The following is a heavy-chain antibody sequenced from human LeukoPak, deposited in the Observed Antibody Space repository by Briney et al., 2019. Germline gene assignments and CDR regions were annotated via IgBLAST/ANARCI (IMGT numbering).Heavy chain of an antibody. J-gene: IGHJ6*02. V-gene: IGHV3-30*02. Sequence: PGGSVRLSWAAYGFPFSSYGMHLVRQAPGKGLEWVSYISYDGANKYYADSVKGRFTISRDNSKNTLYLQMNSLRGGDTGMYFCAKDSSSSNYYYGLDVWGQGTTVTVSS. CDR3: AKDSSSSNYYYGLDV. CDR2: ISYDGANK. D-gene: IGHD6-13*01. CDR1: GFPFSSYG.